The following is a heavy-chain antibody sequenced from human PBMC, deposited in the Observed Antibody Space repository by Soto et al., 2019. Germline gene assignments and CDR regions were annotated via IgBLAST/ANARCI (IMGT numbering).Heavy chain of an antibody. CDR3: VKAGFSSIWLYDYYHDVMYV. J-gene: IGHJ6*02. CDR1: GFTFSSYA. D-gene: IGHD6-13*01. Sequence: GGSLRLSCAASGFTFSSYAISWVRQAPGKGLEWVSAISGSGGSSYYADSVKGRFTISRDNSKNTMYLQMNRLRAEDTAVFYCVKAGFSSIWLYDYYHDVMYVWAQGTTVPVSS. V-gene: IGHV3-23*01. CDR2: ISGSGGSS.